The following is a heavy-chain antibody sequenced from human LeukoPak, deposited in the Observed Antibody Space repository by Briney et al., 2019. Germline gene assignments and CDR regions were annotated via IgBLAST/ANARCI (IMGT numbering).Heavy chain of an antibody. CDR3: AKDVASSVEYFDY. CDR1: GFTFSSYG. Sequence: PGRSLRLSCAASGFTFSSYGMHWIRQAPGKGLEWVAVISYDGSNKYYADSVKGRFTISRDNSKNTLYLQMNSLRAEDTAVYYCAKDVASSVEYFDYWGQGTLVTVSS. V-gene: IGHV3-30*18. D-gene: IGHD2-15*01. CDR2: ISYDGSNK. J-gene: IGHJ4*02.